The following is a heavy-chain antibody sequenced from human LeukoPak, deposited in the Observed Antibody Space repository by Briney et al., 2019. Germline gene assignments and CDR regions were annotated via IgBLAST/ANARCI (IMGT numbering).Heavy chain of an antibody. CDR2: ISTYNGNT. J-gene: IGHJ3*02. V-gene: IGHV1-18*01. CDR1: GYTFTSYG. CDR3: ARGDDAFDI. Sequence: ASVKVSCKAPGYTFTSYGISWVRQAPGQGLEWMGWISTYNGNTNYIQKLQGRVTVTTDTSTSTVYMELRSLRSDDTAVYYCARGDDAFDIWGQGTTVTVSS.